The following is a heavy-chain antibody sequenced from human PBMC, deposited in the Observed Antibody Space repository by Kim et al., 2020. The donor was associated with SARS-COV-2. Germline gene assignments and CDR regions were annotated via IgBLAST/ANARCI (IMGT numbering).Heavy chain of an antibody. J-gene: IGHJ4*02. CDR2: ISYDGSNK. V-gene: IGHV3-30*18. CDR1: GFTFSSYG. Sequence: GGSLRLSCAASGFTFSSYGMHWVRQAPGKGLEWVAVISYDGSNKYYVDSVKGRFTISRDNSKNTLYLQMNSLRAEDTAVYYCAKDHSSGYDIGEGDYWGQGTLVTVSS. CDR3: AKDHSSGYDIGEGDY. D-gene: IGHD5-12*01.